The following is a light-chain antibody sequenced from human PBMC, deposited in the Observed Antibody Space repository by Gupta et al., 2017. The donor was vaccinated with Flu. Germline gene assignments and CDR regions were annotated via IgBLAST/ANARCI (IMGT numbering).Light chain of an antibody. CDR2: LNRDGSH. V-gene: IGLV4-69*01. CDR3: QTWGTGLRV. CDR1: SGRSNYA. Sequence: QLVLTHPPSASASLGASVKLTCTLSSGRSNYAIAWHQQQPEKGPRYLMVLNRDGSHSKGVGIPDRFSGSSSGAERYLTISSCQSEDEADYYCQTWGTGLRVFGGGTKLTVL. J-gene: IGLJ3*02.